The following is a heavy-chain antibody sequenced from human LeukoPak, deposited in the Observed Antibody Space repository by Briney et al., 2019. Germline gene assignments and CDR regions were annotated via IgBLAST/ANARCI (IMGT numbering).Heavy chain of an antibody. D-gene: IGHD5-24*01. CDR1: GFTLSSYG. V-gene: IGHV3-53*01. J-gene: IGHJ4*02. Sequence: PGGSLRLSCAASGFTLSSYGMHWVRQAPGKGLEWVSVFYVGGATYYADSVKGRFTISRDSSENTLYLQMKSLRAEDTAVYYCARGDGYNFFDYWGQGTLVTVSS. CDR2: FYVGGAT. CDR3: ARGDGYNFFDY.